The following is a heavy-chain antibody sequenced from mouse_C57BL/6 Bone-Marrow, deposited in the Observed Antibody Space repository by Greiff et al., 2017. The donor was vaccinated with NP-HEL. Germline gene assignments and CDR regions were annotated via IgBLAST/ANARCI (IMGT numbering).Heavy chain of an antibody. CDR3: ARGSGRDYAMDY. CDR1: GFTFSSYA. V-gene: IGHV5-4*01. CDR2: ISDGGSYT. J-gene: IGHJ4*01. D-gene: IGHD1-3*01. Sequence: EVQGVESGGGLVKPGGSLKLSCAASGFTFSSYAMSWVRQTPEKRLAWVATISDGGSYTYYQDNVKGRFTISRDNAKNNLYLQMSHLKSEDTAMYYCARGSGRDYAMDYRGQGTSVTVSS.